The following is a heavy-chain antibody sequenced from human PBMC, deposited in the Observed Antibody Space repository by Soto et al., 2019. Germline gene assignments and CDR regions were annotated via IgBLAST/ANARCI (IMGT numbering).Heavy chain of an antibody. CDR1: GFTFSSYG. D-gene: IGHD2-21*02. CDR2: ISYDGSNK. J-gene: IGHJ2*01. Sequence: QVQLVESGGGVVQPGRSLRLSCAASGFTFSSYGIHWVRQAPGKGLEWVAVISYDGSNKYYADSVKGRFTISRDNSKNTLYLQMNSLRAEDTAVYYCAKVLAYCGGDCYSHFDLWGRGTLVTVSS. V-gene: IGHV3-30*18. CDR3: AKVLAYCGGDCYSHFDL.